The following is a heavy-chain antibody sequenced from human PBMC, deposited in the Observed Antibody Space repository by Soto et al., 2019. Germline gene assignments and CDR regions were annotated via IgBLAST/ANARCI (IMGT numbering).Heavy chain of an antibody. J-gene: IGHJ6*02. D-gene: IGHD6-13*01. V-gene: IGHV4-34*01. Sequence: SETLSLTCAVHGGSFSGYYWSWIRQPPGKGLEWIGEINHSGSTNYNPSLKSRVTISVDTSKNQFSLKLSSVTAADTAVYYCARLGRRSSSWYGGYYYYYGMDVWGQGTTVTVSS. CDR2: INHSGST. CDR3: ARLGRRSSSWYGGYYYYYGMDV. CDR1: GGSFSGYY.